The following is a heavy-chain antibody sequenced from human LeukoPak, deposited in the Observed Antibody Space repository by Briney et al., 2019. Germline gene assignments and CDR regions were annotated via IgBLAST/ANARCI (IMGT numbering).Heavy chain of an antibody. V-gene: IGHV1-69*13. CDR2: IIPIFGTA. J-gene: IGHJ3*02. Sequence: SVKVSCKASGGTFSSYAISRVRQAPGQGLEWMGGIIPIFGTANYAQKFQGRVTITADESTSTAYMELSSLRSEDTAVYYCARRDSSWYIAFDIWGQGTMVTVSS. D-gene: IGHD6-13*01. CDR3: ARRDSSWYIAFDI. CDR1: GGTFSSYA.